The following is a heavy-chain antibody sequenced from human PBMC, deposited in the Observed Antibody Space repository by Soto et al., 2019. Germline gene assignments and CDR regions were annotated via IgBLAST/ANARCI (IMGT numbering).Heavy chain of an antibody. CDR1: GGTFSSYA. D-gene: IGHD5-12*01. Sequence: GASVKVSCKASGGTFSSYAISWVRQAPGQGLEWMGGIIPIFGTANYAQKFQGRVTITADKSTSTAYMELSSLRSEDTAVYYCASEMATILGYYYYGMDVWGQGTTVTISS. CDR3: ASEMATILGYYYYGMDV. V-gene: IGHV1-69*06. CDR2: IIPIFGTA. J-gene: IGHJ6*02.